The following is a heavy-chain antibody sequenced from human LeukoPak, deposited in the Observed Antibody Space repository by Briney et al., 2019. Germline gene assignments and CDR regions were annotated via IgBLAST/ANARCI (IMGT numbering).Heavy chain of an antibody. CDR3: AKGASVDYAWGTSF. V-gene: IGHV3-23*01. CDR2: ISGSAGST. CDR1: GFTFRSYA. Sequence: PGGSLRLSCAASGFTFRSYAMSWVRQVPGKGLEWISAISGSAGSTFYADSVKGRFTVSRDNSRNTLYLQMNSLRAEDTAVYYCAKGASVDYAWGTSFWGQGTLVTVSS. D-gene: IGHD3-16*01. J-gene: IGHJ4*02.